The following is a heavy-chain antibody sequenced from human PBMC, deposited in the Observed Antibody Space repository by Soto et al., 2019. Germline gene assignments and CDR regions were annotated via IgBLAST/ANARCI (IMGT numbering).Heavy chain of an antibody. Sequence: GGSLRLSCAASGFTFSSYAMHWVRQAPGKGLEWVAVISYDGSNKYYADSVKGRFTISRDNSKNTLYLQMNSLRAEDTAVYYCARDSLYCSSTSCYYYYYGMDVWGQGTKVT. CDR3: ARDSLYCSSTSCYYYYYGMDV. CDR1: GFTFSSYA. J-gene: IGHJ6*02. CDR2: ISYDGSNK. D-gene: IGHD2-2*01. V-gene: IGHV3-30-3*01.